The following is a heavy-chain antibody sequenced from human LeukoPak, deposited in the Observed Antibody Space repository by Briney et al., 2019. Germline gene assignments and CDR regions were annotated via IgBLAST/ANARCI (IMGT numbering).Heavy chain of an antibody. CDR2: IKQDGSEK. CDR1: GFTFSNYW. CDR3: ARHSGGWYSPFDY. Sequence: GGSLRLSRAASGFTFSNYWMSWVRQAPGKGLEWVANIKQDGSEKYYVDYVKGRFTISRDNAKNSLYLQMDSLRAEDTAVYHCARHSGGWYSPFDYWGQGTLVTVSS. D-gene: IGHD2-21*02. J-gene: IGHJ4*02. V-gene: IGHV3-7*01.